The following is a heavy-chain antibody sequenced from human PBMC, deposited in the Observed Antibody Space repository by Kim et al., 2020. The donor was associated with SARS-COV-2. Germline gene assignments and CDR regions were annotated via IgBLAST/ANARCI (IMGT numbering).Heavy chain of an antibody. D-gene: IGHD3-10*01. CDR3: ARVVRRDYGSGSYRPTGGWFDP. J-gene: IGHJ5*02. CDR2: INAGNGNT. CDR1: GYTFTSYA. V-gene: IGHV1-3*01. Sequence: ASVKVSCKASGYTFTSYAMHWVRQAPGQRLEWMGWINAGNGNTKYSQKFQGRVTITRDTSASTAYMELSSLRSEDTAVYYCARVVRRDYGSGSYRPTGGWFDPWGQGTLVTVSS.